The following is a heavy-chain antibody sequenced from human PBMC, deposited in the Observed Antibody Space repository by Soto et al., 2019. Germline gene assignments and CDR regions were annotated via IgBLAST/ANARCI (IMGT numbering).Heavy chain of an antibody. D-gene: IGHD5-18*01. CDR1: SYTFTSYG. CDR3: AREGGYSYEYYFDY. CDR2: ISGYSGNT. Sequence: QVQLVQSGAEVKKPGASVKVSCKASSYTFTSYGINWVRQAPGQGLEWMGWISGYSGNTNYAQKLRGRVTMTTDTSTSTAYMELRSLRSDDTAVYYCAREGGYSYEYYFDYWGQGTLVTVSS. V-gene: IGHV1-18*01. J-gene: IGHJ4*02.